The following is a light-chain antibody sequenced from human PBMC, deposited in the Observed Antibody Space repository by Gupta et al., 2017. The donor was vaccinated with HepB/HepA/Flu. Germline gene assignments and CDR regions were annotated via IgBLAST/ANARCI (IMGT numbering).Light chain of an antibody. CDR3: QQEDSTPFT. CDR2: WAS. Sequence: DILMTHSPASLPVSLGERASIHCTSGQTVFYSSKNENYLAWYQHKPGQPPKLLIYWASTREYGVPDRFSGRGYGTDFTLTISSLQAEDVANYYCQQEDSTPFTFGHGTNVDIK. J-gene: IGKJ3*01. CDR1: QTVFYSSKNENY. V-gene: IGKV4-1*01.